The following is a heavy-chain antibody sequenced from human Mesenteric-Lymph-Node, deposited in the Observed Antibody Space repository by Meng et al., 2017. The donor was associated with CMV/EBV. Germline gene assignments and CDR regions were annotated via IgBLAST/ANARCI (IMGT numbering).Heavy chain of an antibody. V-gene: IGHV4-34*01. CDR1: GGSFSGYY. CDR3: ARGSSYDILTGYFDY. CDR2: INHSGST. Sequence: QVHLHKVGEELLKPSETLSFTCAVYGGSFSGYYWNWIRQSPEKGLEWIGEINHSGSTTYNPSFTSRIIISVDTSTNQISLNMSSVTAADTAVYYCARGSSYDILTGYFDYWGQGALVTVSS. J-gene: IGHJ4*02. D-gene: IGHD3-9*01.